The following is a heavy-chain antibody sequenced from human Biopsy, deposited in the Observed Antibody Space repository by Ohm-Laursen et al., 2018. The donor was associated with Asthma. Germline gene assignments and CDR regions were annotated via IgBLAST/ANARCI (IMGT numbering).Heavy chain of an antibody. Sequence: SETLSLTWRVSGGYNGSSDHHWAWIRQAPGKGLEWIGFVFWSGSTHYSRSLERRVSISIDTATNEFSMKLWSVTPADTAVYFCARVVSYGDIYFGIDVWGPGNTVVVS. J-gene: IGHJ6*02. CDR1: GGYNGSSDHH. CDR3: ARVVSYGDIYFGIDV. D-gene: IGHD4-17*01. CDR2: VFWSGST. V-gene: IGHV4-30-4*01.